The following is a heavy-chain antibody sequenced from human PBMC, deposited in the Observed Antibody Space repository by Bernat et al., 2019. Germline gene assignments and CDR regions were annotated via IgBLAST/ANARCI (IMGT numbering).Heavy chain of an antibody. CDR3: ARGRYCSSTSCYSTDY. D-gene: IGHD2-2*01. CDR2: INHSGST. Sequence: QVQLQESGPGLVKPSETLSLTCTVSGGSISSYYWSWIRQPPGKGLEWIGEINHSGSTNYNPSLKSRVTISVDTSKNQFSLKLSSVTAADTAVYYCARGRYCSSTSCYSTDYWGQGTLVTVSS. J-gene: IGHJ4*02. CDR1: GGSISSYY. V-gene: IGHV4-59*12.